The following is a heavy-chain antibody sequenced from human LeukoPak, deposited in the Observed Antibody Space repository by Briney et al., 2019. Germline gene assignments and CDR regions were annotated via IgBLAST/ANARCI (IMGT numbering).Heavy chain of an antibody. CDR1: GYSISSGLY. V-gene: IGHV4-61*01. CDR2: IYYSGST. J-gene: IGHJ6*03. CDR3: AREYDSSGYYGHYYYYMDV. Sequence: SETLSLTCTVSGYSISSGLYWGWIRQPPGKGLEWIGYIYYSGSTNYNPSLKSRVTISVDTSKNQFSLKLSSVTAADTAVYYCAREYDSSGYYGHYYYYMDVWGKGTTVTVSS. D-gene: IGHD3-22*01.